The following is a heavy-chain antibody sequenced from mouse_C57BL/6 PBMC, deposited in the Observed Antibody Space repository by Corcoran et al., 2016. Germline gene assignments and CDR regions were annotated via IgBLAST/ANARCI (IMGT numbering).Heavy chain of an antibody. V-gene: IGHV9-3*01. Sequence: QIQLVQSGPELKKPGETVKISCKASGYTFTTYGMSWVKQAPGKGLKWMGWINTYSGVPTYADDFKGRFAFSLETSASTAYLQINNLKNEDTATYFCARSLIYDDYLGYWGQGTTLTVSS. CDR2: INTYSGVP. D-gene: IGHD2-3*01. CDR1: GYTFTTYG. J-gene: IGHJ2*01. CDR3: ARSLIYDDYLGY.